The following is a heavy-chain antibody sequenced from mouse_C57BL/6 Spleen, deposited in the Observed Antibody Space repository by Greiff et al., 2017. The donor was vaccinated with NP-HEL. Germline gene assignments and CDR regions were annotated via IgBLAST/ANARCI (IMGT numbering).Heavy chain of an antibody. V-gene: IGHV5-6*01. CDR1: GFTFSSYG. CDR2: ISSGGSYT. Sequence: EVQRVESGGDLVKPGGSLKLSCAASGFTFSSYGMSWVRQTPDKRLEWVATISSGGSYTYYPDSVKGRFTISRDNAKNTLYLQMSSLKSEDTAMYYCARGDWDPFDYWGQGTTLTVSS. J-gene: IGHJ2*01. CDR3: ARGDWDPFDY. D-gene: IGHD4-1*01.